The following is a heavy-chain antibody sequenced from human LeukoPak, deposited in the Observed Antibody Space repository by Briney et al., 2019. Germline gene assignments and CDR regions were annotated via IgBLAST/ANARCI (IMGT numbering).Heavy chain of an antibody. CDR1: GFTFSSYS. J-gene: IGHJ4*02. D-gene: IGHD3-22*01. Sequence: GGSLRLSCAASGFTFSSYSMNWVRQAPGKGLEWVSAISGSGGSTYYADSVKGRFTISRDNSKNTLYLQMNSLRAEDTALYYCVKMGSGFYSEFDFWGQGTLVTVSS. V-gene: IGHV3-23*01. CDR2: ISGSGGST. CDR3: VKMGSGFYSEFDF.